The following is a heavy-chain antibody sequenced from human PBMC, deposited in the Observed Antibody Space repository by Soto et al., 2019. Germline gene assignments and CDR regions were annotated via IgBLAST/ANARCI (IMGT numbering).Heavy chain of an antibody. D-gene: IGHD3-3*01. CDR3: TRGFLEWLRVYYYYGMDV. J-gene: IGHJ6*02. Sequence: GGSLRLSCTASGFTFGDYAMSWFRQAPGKGLEWVGFIRSKAYGGTTEYAASVKGRFTISRDDSKSIAYLQTNSLKTEDTAVYYCTRGFLEWLRVYYYYGMDVWGQGTTVTVSS. V-gene: IGHV3-49*03. CDR2: IRSKAYGGTT. CDR1: GFTFGDYA.